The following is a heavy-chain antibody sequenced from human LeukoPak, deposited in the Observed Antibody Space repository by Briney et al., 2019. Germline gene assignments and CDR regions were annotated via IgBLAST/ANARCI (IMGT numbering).Heavy chain of an antibody. Sequence: GGSLRLSCAASGFTFSAFPMNWVCQAPGKGLEWLSHIKENSASIYYADSVRGRFTISRDEAKKSLYLQMNSLRAEDTAIYYCVRDDQWAFDIWGQGTMATVSP. D-gene: IGHD2-8*01. J-gene: IGHJ3*02. CDR2: IKENSASI. CDR3: VRDDQWAFDI. CDR1: GFTFSAFP. V-gene: IGHV3-48*01.